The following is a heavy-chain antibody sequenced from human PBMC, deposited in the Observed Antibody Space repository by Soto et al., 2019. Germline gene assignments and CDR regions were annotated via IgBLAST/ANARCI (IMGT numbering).Heavy chain of an antibody. Sequence: GPTLVNATQTLTLTFAFSGFSLNTKEVVVGWIRQPPGKALEWLALIYWNDDKRYSPSLKSRLTITKDTSKNQVVLTMTNMDPVDTATYYCAHSYDSSGCPGDWGQGTLVTVSS. CDR3: AHSYDSSGCPGD. J-gene: IGHJ4*02. CDR1: GFSLNTKEVV. V-gene: IGHV2-5*01. D-gene: IGHD3-22*01. CDR2: IYWNDDK.